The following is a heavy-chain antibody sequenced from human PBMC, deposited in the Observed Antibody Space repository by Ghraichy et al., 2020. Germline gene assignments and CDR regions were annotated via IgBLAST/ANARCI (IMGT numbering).Heavy chain of an antibody. D-gene: IGHD3-22*01. CDR2: IYHSGST. CDR1: GGSISSGGYS. V-gene: IGHV4-30-2*01. Sequence: SETLSLTCAVSGGSISSGGYSWSWIRQPPGKGLEWIGYIYHSGSTYYNPSLKSRVTISVDRSKNQFSLKLSSVTAADTAVYYCASTLYYDSSGYYYLGAFDIWGQGTMVTVSS. J-gene: IGHJ3*02. CDR3: ASTLYYDSSGYYYLGAFDI.